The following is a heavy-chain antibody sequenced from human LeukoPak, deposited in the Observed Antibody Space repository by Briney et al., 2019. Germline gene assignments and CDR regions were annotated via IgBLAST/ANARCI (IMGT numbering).Heavy chain of an antibody. D-gene: IGHD1-26*01. CDR3: ARPGAVGAFDY. Sequence: GGSLRLSCAASGFTFSSYEMNWVRQAPGKGLEWVPYISSSGSTIYYADSVKGRFTISRDNAKNSLYLQMNSLRAEDTAVYYCARPGAVGAFDYWGQGTLVTVSS. CDR1: GFTFSSYE. J-gene: IGHJ4*02. V-gene: IGHV3-48*03. CDR2: ISSSGSTI.